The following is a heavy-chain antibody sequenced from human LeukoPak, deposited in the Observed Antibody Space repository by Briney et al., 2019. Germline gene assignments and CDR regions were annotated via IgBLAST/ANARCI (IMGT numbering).Heavy chain of an antibody. D-gene: IGHD3-10*01. Sequence: ASVKVSCKASGYTFTGYYMHWVRQAPGQGLEWMGWINPNRGGTNYAQKFQGRVTMTRDTSISTAYMELSRLRSDDTAVYYCARESLKLLWFGELSTAFDIWGQGTMVTVSS. J-gene: IGHJ3*02. CDR2: INPNRGGT. CDR3: ARESLKLLWFGELSTAFDI. CDR1: GYTFTGYY. V-gene: IGHV1-2*02.